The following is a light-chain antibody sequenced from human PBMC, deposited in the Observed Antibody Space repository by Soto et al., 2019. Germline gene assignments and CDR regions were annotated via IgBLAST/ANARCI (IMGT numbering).Light chain of an antibody. CDR1: QSISSW. Sequence: DIQMTQSPYTLSASVGDEVTITCRASQSISSWLAWYQQKPGKAPKLLIYDASILESGVPSRFSGSGAATEFTLTISSLQPDDFATYYCQQYNSYSGTFGQGSKVEI. CDR3: QQYNSYSGT. CDR2: DAS. V-gene: IGKV1-5*01. J-gene: IGKJ1*01.